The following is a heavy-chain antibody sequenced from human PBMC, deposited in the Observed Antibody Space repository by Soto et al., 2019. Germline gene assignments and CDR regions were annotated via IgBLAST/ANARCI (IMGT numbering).Heavy chain of an antibody. D-gene: IGHD3-10*01. J-gene: IGHJ4*02. CDR2: INHSGST. CDR1: GGSFSGYY. CDR3: ARVVGSSGDYFDY. V-gene: IGHV4-34*01. Sequence: PSETLSLTCAVYGGSFSGYYWSWIRQPPGKGLEWIGEINHSGSTNYNPSLKGRVTISVDTSKNQFSLKLSSVTAADTAVYYCARVVGSSGDYFDYWGQGTLVTVSS.